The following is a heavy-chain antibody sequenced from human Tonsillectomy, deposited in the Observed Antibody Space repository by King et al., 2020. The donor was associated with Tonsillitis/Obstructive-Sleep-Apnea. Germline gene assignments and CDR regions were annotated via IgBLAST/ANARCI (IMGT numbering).Heavy chain of an antibody. CDR3: ARDIVGATPPYSCYYGMDV. D-gene: IGHD1-26*01. J-gene: IGHJ6*02. CDR2: ISSSGRTI. CDR1: GFTFSSYE. Sequence: VQLVESGGGLVQPGGSLRLSCAASGFTFSSYEMNWVRQAPGKGLEWVSYISSSGRTIYYADSVKGRFTISRDNAKNALYLQMNSLRAEDTAVYFCARDIVGATPPYSCYYGMDVWGQGTPVTVSS. V-gene: IGHV3-48*03.